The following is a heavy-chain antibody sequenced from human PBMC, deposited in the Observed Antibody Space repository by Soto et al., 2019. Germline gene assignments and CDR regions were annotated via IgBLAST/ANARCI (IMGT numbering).Heavy chain of an antibody. CDR2: ISYDGSNK. Sequence: GGSLRLSCAASGFTFSSYAMHWVRQAPGKGLEWVAVISYDGSNKYYADSVKGRFTISRDNSKNTLYLQMNSLRAEDTAVYYCASVYGSGSYYNLFLDDAFDIWGQGTMVTVSS. CDR3: ASVYGSGSYYNLFLDDAFDI. CDR1: GFTFSSYA. J-gene: IGHJ3*02. V-gene: IGHV3-30-3*01. D-gene: IGHD3-10*01.